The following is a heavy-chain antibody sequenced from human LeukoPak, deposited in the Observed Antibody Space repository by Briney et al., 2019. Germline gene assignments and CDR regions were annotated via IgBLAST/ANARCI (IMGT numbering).Heavy chain of an antibody. CDR2: ISSSGSTT. Sequence: GGSLRLSCAASGFTFSDYYISWVRQAPGKGLEWVSYISSSGSTTYYADSVKGRFTISRDNAKNSLYLQMNSLRAEDTAVYYFARVADYYDSSGGAFDIWGQGTMVTVSS. D-gene: IGHD3-22*01. J-gene: IGHJ3*02. CDR3: ARVADYYDSSGGAFDI. V-gene: IGHV3-11*04. CDR1: GFTFSDYY.